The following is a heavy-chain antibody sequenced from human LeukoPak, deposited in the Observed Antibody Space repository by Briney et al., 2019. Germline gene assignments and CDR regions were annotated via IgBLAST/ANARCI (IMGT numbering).Heavy chain of an antibody. V-gene: IGHV3-74*01. D-gene: IGHD2-15*01. Sequence: GGSLRLSCGASGFTFSSYGMHWVRQAPGKGLEWVSRINSDGSSTSYADSVKGRFTISRDNAKNTLYLQMNSLRAEDTAVYYCARVRCSGGSCQKYYYYYMDVWGKGTTVTISS. CDR3: ARVRCSGGSCQKYYYYYMDV. J-gene: IGHJ6*03. CDR1: GFTFSSYG. CDR2: INSDGSST.